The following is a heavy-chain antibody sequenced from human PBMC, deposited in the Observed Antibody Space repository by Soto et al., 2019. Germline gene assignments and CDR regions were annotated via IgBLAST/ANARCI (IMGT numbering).Heavy chain of an antibody. J-gene: IGHJ5*02. CDR3: AHNPSYITNWYIRDDWFDP. D-gene: IGHD6-13*01. CDR1: GFSLTTSGVG. Sequence: QITLNESGPALVKPTQTLTLTCTFSGFSLTTSGVGVHWLRQPPGKALEWLAVIYGDDDKRYNPSLETRPTIPTDTSKHQVVLTMTNMDPLDTATYYCAHNPSYITNWYIRDDWFDPWGQGTLVTVSS. V-gene: IGHV2-5*02. CDR2: IYGDDDK.